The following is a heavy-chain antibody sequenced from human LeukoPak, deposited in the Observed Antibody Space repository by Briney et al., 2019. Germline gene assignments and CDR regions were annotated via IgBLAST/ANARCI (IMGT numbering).Heavy chain of an antibody. Sequence: GGSLRLSCAASGFSFSAYAMSWVRQAPGKGLEWVSVISGSGASTYYADSVKGRFTISRDNSKKTLYLQMNSLGADDTAVYYCAKAGGGTYFDFWGQGTLVTVSS. V-gene: IGHV3-23*01. CDR2: ISGSGAST. J-gene: IGHJ4*02. CDR1: GFSFSAYA. D-gene: IGHD2-15*01. CDR3: AKAGGGTYFDF.